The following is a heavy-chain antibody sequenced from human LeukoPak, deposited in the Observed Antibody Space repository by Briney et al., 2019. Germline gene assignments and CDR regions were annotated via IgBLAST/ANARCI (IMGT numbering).Heavy chain of an antibody. Sequence: SETLSLTCAVYGGSFSNYYWRWIRQPPGRGLDWIGEINDSGRTNYNPSLMSRVTVSVDTSKNQFSLRLTSVTATDTAVYYCARRWNYGRNYYIDVWGNGATVSVSS. D-gene: IGHD1-7*01. CDR1: GGSFSNYY. V-gene: IGHV4-34*01. J-gene: IGHJ6*03. CDR3: ARRWNYGRNYYIDV. CDR2: INDSGRT.